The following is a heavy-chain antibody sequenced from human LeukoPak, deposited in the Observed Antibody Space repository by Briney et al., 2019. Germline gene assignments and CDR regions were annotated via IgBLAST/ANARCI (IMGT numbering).Heavy chain of an antibody. D-gene: IGHD3-22*01. CDR2: INPNSGGT. J-gene: IGHJ4*02. Sequence: ASVKVSCKASGYTFTGYYMHWVRQAPGQGLEWMGWINPNSGGTNYAQKFQGRVTMTRDTSISTAYMELSRLRSDDTAVYYCARMPYDSSGYASFDYWGQGTLVTVSS. CDR3: ARMPYDSSGYASFDY. CDR1: GYTFTGYY. V-gene: IGHV1-2*02.